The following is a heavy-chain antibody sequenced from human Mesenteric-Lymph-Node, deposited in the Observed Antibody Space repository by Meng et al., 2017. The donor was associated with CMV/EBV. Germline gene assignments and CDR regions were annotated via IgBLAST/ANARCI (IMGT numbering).Heavy chain of an antibody. CDR2: ITSDASRT. D-gene: IGHD3-22*01. CDR1: GFTFSSYW. J-gene: IGHJ2*01. CDR3: ARDHYDSRGYLIPFDL. V-gene: IGHV3-74*01. Sequence: SGFTFSSYWMNWVRQDPGKGLMWVSRITSDASRTNYADSVKGRFTISRDNAKNTLYLQMNSLRAEDTAVYYCARDHYDSRGYLIPFDLWGRGTLVTVSS.